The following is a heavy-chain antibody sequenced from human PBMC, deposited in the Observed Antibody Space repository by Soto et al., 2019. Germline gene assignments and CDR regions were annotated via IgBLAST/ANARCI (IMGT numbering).Heavy chain of an antibody. CDR1: GFTVSSNN. D-gene: IGHD1-1*01. V-gene: IGHV3-66*01. Sequence: GGSLRLSCAASGFTVSSNNMRWLRQAPGKGLEWVSVINSGGTTYYADSVKGRFTISRDKSANTLYLQMNSLRAEDTAVYYCAGGQDNLAVNFDYWGQGT. J-gene: IGHJ4*02. CDR3: AGGQDNLAVNFDY. CDR2: INSGGTT.